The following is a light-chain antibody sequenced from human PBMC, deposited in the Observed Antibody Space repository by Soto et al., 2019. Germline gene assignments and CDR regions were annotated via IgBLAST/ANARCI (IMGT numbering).Light chain of an antibody. CDR1: QSLLHSNGYNY. CDR3: MQALQTPPT. J-gene: IGKJ2*01. V-gene: IGKV2-28*01. Sequence: DIVMTQSPLSLPVTPGEPASISCRSSQSLLHSNGYNYLDWYLQKPGQSPQLLIYLGSNRASGVPDRFSGSGLGTDFTLKISRVEAEDVGVYYCMQALQTPPTFGLGTKLEIK. CDR2: LGS.